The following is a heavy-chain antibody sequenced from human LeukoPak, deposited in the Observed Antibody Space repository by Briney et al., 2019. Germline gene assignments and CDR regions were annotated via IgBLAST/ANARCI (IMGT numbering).Heavy chain of an antibody. J-gene: IGHJ4*02. V-gene: IGHV3-43*01. Sequence: PGGSLRLPCAASGFTFDEYTMHWVRQAPGKGLEWVSLISWDGGSTVYADSVKGRFTISRDNSKDSLYLEMSSLKTEDTALYYCAKQRNDYWSGYLDHWGQGTLVTISS. D-gene: IGHD3-3*01. CDR1: GFTFDEYT. CDR2: ISWDGGST. CDR3: AKQRNDYWSGYLDH.